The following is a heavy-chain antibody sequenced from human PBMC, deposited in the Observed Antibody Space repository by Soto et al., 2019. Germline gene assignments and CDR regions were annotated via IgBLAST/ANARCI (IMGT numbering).Heavy chain of an antibody. CDR2: IIPILGIA. CDR1: GGTFSSYA. Sequence: ASVKVSCKASGGTFSSYAISWVRQAPGQGLEWMGGIIPILGIANYAQKFQGRVTITADKSTSTAYMELSSLRSEDTAVYYCARDCKDIVVVPAAMKGMDVWGQGTTVTVSS. D-gene: IGHD2-2*01. J-gene: IGHJ6*02. CDR3: ARDCKDIVVVPAAMKGMDV. V-gene: IGHV1-69*10.